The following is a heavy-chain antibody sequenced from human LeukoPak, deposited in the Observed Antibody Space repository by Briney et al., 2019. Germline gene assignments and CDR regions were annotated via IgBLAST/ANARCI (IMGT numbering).Heavy chain of an antibody. CDR2: INHSGST. Sequence: SETLSLTCAVYGGSFSGYYWSWIRQPPGKGLEWIGEINHSGSTNHNPYLKSRVTISVDTSKNQFSLKLSSVTAADTAVYYCAREVRPAYWYFDLWGRGTLVTVSS. V-gene: IGHV4-34*01. CDR3: AREVRPAYWYFDL. CDR1: GGSFSGYY. D-gene: IGHD1-1*01. J-gene: IGHJ2*01.